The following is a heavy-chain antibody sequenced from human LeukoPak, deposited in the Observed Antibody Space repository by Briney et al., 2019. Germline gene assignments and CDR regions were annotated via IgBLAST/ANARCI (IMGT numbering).Heavy chain of an antibody. V-gene: IGHV3-23*01. Sequence: GGSLRLSCAASGFTFSSYAMSWVRQSPGKGLEWVSAISGSGGGTYYADSVKGRFTTSRDNSKNTLYLQMSSLRAEDTAVYYCATNYDFWSGYCVSWGQGTMVTVSS. CDR1: GFTFSSYA. D-gene: IGHD3-3*01. CDR2: ISGSGGGT. J-gene: IGHJ3*01. CDR3: ATNYDFWSGYCVS.